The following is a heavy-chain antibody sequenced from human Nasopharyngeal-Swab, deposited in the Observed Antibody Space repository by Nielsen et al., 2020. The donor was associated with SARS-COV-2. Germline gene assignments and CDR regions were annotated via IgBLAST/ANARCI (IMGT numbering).Heavy chain of an antibody. Sequence: GGSLRLSCAASGFTFRNYWMSWVRQAPGKGLEWVANIKQGGSEKHYVDSVKGRFTISRDDAKNSQSLQMNSLRVEDTAVYYCVGERESSYGMDVWGQGTTVTVSS. J-gene: IGHJ6*02. V-gene: IGHV3-7*01. D-gene: IGHD6-6*01. CDR3: VGERESSYGMDV. CDR1: GFTFRNYW. CDR2: IKQGGSEK.